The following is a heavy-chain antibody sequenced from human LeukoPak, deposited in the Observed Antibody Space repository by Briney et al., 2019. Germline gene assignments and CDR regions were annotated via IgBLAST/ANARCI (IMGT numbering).Heavy chain of an antibody. V-gene: IGHV1-69*05. CDR2: IIPIFGTA. CDR1: GGTFSSYA. CDR3: ARDRDIVVVPAAPSGGWFDP. J-gene: IGHJ5*02. Sequence: SVKVSCKASGGTFSSYAISWVRQAPGQGLEWMGGIIPIFGTANYAQKFQGRVTMTRDMSTSTVYMELSSLRSEDTAVYYCARDRDIVVVPAAPSGGWFDPWGQGTLVTVSS. D-gene: IGHD2-2*01.